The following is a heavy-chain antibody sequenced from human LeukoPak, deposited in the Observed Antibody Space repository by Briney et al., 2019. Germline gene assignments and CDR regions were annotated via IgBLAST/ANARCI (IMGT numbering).Heavy chain of an antibody. CDR3: AKDSRGYYDYVWGSYLRG. D-gene: IGHD3-16*02. CDR2: ISGSGGST. J-gene: IGHJ4*02. CDR1: GFTFSSYA. Sequence: GGSLRLSCAASGFTFSSYAMRWVRQAPGKGLEWVSAISGSGGSTYYADSVKGRFTISRDNSKNTLYLQMNSLRAEDTAVYYCAKDSRGYYDYVWGSYLRGWGQGTLVTVSS. V-gene: IGHV3-23*01.